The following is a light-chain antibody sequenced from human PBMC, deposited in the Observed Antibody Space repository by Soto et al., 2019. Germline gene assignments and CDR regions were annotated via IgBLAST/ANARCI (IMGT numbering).Light chain of an antibody. CDR3: QEYNTYSWA. Sequence: MVRAASTEPLAVSVLDGAIITYKTNKSDVYSSNNKNYLAWYQQKPGQPPKLLIYWASTRESGVPDRFSGSGSGTDFTLTISILQADDFATYYCQEYNTYSWAFGQGTKVDIK. V-gene: IGKV4-1*01. J-gene: IGKJ1*01. CDR2: WAS. CDR1: KSDVYSSNNKNY.